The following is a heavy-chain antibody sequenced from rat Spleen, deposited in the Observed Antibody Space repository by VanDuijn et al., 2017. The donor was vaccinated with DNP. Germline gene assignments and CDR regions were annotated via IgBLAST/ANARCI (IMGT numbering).Heavy chain of an antibody. J-gene: IGHJ1*01. D-gene: IGHD1-12*03. CDR1: GFTFSDYA. CDR3: ARHIYYDGYYPAWYFDF. V-gene: IGHV5-17*01. Sequence: EVQLVESGGGLVQPGRSLKLSCAASGFTFSDYAMAWVRQAPKKGLEWVATSSYDGSRTYYRGSVKGRFTISRNNGKSTLYLQMDSLRSEDTATYYCARHIYYDGYYPAWYFDFWGPGTMVTVSS. CDR2: SSYDGSRT.